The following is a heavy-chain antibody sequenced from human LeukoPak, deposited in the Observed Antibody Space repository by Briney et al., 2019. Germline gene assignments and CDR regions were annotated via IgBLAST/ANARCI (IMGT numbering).Heavy chain of an antibody. J-gene: IGHJ4*02. D-gene: IGHD3-10*01. CDR2: ISSSGSTI. CDR1: GFTFSDYY. V-gene: IGHV3-11*01. CDR3: ELHAGESAPFDY. Sequence: PGGSLRLSCAASGFTFSDYYMSWIRQAPGKGLEWVSYISSSGSTIYYADSVKGRFTISRDNAKNSLYLQMNSLRAEDTAVYYCELHAGESAPFDYWGQGTLVTVSS.